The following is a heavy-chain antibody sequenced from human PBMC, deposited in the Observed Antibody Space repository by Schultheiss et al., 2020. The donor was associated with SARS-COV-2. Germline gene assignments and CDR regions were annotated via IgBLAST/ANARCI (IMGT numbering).Heavy chain of an antibody. J-gene: IGHJ4*02. D-gene: IGHD3-3*01. CDR1: GFTVSSNY. V-gene: IGHV3-23*01. Sequence: GGSLRLSCAASGFTVSSNYMSWVRQAPGKGLEWVSAISGSGGSTYYADSVKGRFTISRDNSKNTLYLQMNSLRAEDTAVYYCAKAPALRFLDFDYWGQGTLVTVSS. CDR3: AKAPALRFLDFDY. CDR2: ISGSGGST.